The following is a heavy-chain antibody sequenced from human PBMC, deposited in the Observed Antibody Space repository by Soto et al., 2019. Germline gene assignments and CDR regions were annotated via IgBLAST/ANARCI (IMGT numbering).Heavy chain of an antibody. D-gene: IGHD2-2*01. CDR3: AGGSSLCWECFHH. J-gene: IGHJ1*01. V-gene: IGHV4-59*01. CDR2: VYNSGST. Sequence: QVQLQESGPGLVKPSETLSLTCNVSCGSISSYYWSWIRQPPGKGLEYIGHVYNSGSTIHSPSLKSRATISVDTSKNQFSLKLSSVTAADTAVYYCAGGSSLCWECFHHWGQGILITVSS. CDR1: CGSISSYY.